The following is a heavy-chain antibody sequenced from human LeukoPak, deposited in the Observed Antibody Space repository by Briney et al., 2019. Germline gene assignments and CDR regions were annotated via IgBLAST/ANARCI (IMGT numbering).Heavy chain of an antibody. Sequence: GGNLRLYSAGSGFTVSSSTMSWVRQGPGKGLEWGSNFYSDALDGITNYADSVKVRFTISRDNSQNTLYLQMNSLRVEDTATYYCAREIGGGHHYFEHWGEGTVVTVSS. CDR3: AREIGGGHHYFEH. CDR1: GFTVSSST. D-gene: IGHD1-26*01. J-gene: IGHJ4*02. V-gene: IGHV3-53*01. CDR2: FYSDALDGIT.